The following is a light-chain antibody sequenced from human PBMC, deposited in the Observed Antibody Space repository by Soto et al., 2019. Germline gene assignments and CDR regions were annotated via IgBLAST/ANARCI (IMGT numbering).Light chain of an antibody. Sequence: DIVLTQSPGTLSLSPGERATLSCRASQSINSNYLAWYQHKPGQAPRLLIYRASSRATGIPDRFSGSGSGTDFTLTINRLEPEDFAVFYCQHYGSSPLFTFGPGTKVDIK. CDR1: QSINSNY. J-gene: IGKJ3*01. CDR2: RAS. CDR3: QHYGSSPLFT. V-gene: IGKV3-20*01.